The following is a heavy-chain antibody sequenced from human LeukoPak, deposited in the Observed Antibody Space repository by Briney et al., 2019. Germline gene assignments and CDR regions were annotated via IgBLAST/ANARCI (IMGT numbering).Heavy chain of an antibody. D-gene: IGHD6-13*01. CDR1: GGTFSSYA. J-gene: IGHJ4*02. CDR3: ARAGTVSSRWLLPNFDY. Sequence: GASVKVSCKASGGTFSSYAISWVRQAPGQGLEWMGGIIPIFGTANYAQKFQGRVTITADESTSTAYMELGSLRAEDMAVYYCARAGTVSSRWLLPNFDYWGQGTLVTVSS. V-gene: IGHV1-69*01. CDR2: IIPIFGTA.